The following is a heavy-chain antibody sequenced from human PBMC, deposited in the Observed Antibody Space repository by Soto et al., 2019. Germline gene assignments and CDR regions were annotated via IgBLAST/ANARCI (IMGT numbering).Heavy chain of an antibody. CDR3: ARRAHGGNSGYYYYGMDV. D-gene: IGHD2-21*02. CDR2: IYPGDSDT. Sequence: PGESLKISCKGSGYSFTSYWIGWVRQMPGKGLEWMGIIYPGDSDTRYSPSFQGQVTISADKSISTAYLQWSSLKASDTAMYYCARRAHGGNSGYYYYGMDVWGQGTTVTVSS. J-gene: IGHJ6*02. CDR1: GYSFTSYW. V-gene: IGHV5-51*01.